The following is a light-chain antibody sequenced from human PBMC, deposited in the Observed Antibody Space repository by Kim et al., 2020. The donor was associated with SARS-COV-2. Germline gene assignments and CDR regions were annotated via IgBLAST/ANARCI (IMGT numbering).Light chain of an antibody. CDR1: SSDIGSYNY. CDR2: DVT. V-gene: IGLV2-14*03. J-gene: IGLJ3*02. CDR3: SSYTSSTTWV. Sequence: GQSITISCTGTSSDIGSYNYVSWYQQHPDKAPKFMIYDVTNRPSGVSNRFSGSKSGNTASLTISGLQAEDEADYYCSSYTSSTTWVFGGGTQLTVL.